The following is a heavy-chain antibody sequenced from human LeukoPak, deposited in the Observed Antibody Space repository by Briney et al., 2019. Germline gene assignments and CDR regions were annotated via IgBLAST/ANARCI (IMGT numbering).Heavy chain of an antibody. J-gene: IGHJ3*02. CDR1: GYTFTNYY. Sequence: GASVKVSCKASGYTFTNYYMHWVRQAPGQELEWRGIINPSGGNTNYAQNFQGRVTMTRDTSTSTVYMEMSSLRSEDTAVYYCARVRGGYKDAYDIWGPGTMVTVPS. CDR2: INPSGGNT. V-gene: IGHV1-46*01. D-gene: IGHD5-24*01. CDR3: ARVRGGYKDAYDI.